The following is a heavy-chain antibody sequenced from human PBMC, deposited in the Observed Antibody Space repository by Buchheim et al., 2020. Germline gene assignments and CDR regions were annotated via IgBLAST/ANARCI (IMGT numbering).Heavy chain of an antibody. CDR3: ASAPRNSYYYYGMDV. Sequence: QVQLQQWGAGLLKPSETLSLTCAVYGASFSGYYWSWIRQPPGKGLEWIGEVDHGGSTYYNPSLKSRVTISLATSKNPFSLWLSSVTAADTAVYYCASAPRNSYYYYGMDVWGQGTT. CDR2: VDHGGST. CDR1: GASFSGYY. V-gene: IGHV4-34*01. D-gene: IGHD2/OR15-2a*01. J-gene: IGHJ6*02.